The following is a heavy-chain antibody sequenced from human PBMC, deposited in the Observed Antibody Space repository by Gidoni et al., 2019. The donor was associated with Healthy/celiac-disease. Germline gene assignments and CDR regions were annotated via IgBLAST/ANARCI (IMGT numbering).Heavy chain of an antibody. J-gene: IGHJ3*02. CDR3: ARYYYDSSGYPTMPLDAFDI. Sequence: QLQLQESGPGLVKPSETLSLTCTVSGGSISSSSYYWGWIRQPPGKGLEWIGSIYYSGSTYYNPSLKSRVTISVDTSKNQFSLKLSSVTAADTAVYYCARYYYDSSGYPTMPLDAFDIWGQGTMVTVSS. CDR2: IYYSGST. D-gene: IGHD3-22*01. V-gene: IGHV4-39*01. CDR1: GGSISSSSYY.